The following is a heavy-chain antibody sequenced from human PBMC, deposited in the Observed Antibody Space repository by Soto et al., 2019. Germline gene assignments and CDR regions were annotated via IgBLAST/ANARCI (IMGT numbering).Heavy chain of an antibody. CDR3: AKNRGPLTGPFDY. CDR2: ITGSGAGT. V-gene: IGHV3-23*01. D-gene: IGHD3-9*01. J-gene: IGHJ4*02. Sequence: GGSLRLSCAASGFTFSNYAMTWVRQAPGKGLEWVSGITGSGAGTYYVDSVKGRFTISRDNSKNTLYLQMNSLGPEDTAVYYCAKNRGPLTGPFDYWGQGTLVTVSS. CDR1: GFTFSNYA.